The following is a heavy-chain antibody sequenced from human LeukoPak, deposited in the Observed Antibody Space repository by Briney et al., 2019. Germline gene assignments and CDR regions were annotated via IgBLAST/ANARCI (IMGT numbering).Heavy chain of an antibody. J-gene: IGHJ4*02. CDR2: ISGSGGSI. V-gene: IGHV3-23*01. CDR1: GFIFSNYA. CDR3: ANGIRYYFDN. Sequence: LPGGSLRLSCAASGFIFSNYAMSWVRQAPGKGLEWVSSISGSGGSIDYADSVKGRFTISRDNSNSTVYLQMNSLRAEDTAVYYCANGIRYYFDNWGQGTLVTV. D-gene: IGHD1-1*01.